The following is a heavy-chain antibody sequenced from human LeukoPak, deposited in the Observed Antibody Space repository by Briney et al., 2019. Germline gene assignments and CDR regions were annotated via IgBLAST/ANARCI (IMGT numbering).Heavy chain of an antibody. D-gene: IGHD3-10*01. V-gene: IGHV4-34*01. CDR2: MNHSGST. J-gene: IGHJ6*03. CDR3: ARRLGRKFGERFYYYHYMDV. CDR1: GGSFSGYY. Sequence: QSSETLSLTCAVYGGSFSGYYWSWIRQPPGKGLEWIGEMNHSGSTNYNPSLKSRVTISVDTSKNQFSLKLSSVTAADTAVYYCARRLGRKFGERFYYYHYMDVGGKGTTVTISS.